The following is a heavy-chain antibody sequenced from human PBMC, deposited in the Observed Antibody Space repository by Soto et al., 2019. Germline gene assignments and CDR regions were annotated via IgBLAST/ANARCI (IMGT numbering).Heavy chain of an antibody. CDR1: GGSISSYY. CDR2: IYYSGST. CDR3: ASGMVPSFDY. V-gene: IGHV4-59*01. J-gene: IGHJ4*02. D-gene: IGHD3-10*01. Sequence: SLTCTVSGGSISSYYWSWIRQPPGKGLEWIGYIYYSGSTNYNPSLKSRVTISVDTSKNQFSLKLSSVTAADTAVYYCASGMVPSFDYWGQGTLVTVSS.